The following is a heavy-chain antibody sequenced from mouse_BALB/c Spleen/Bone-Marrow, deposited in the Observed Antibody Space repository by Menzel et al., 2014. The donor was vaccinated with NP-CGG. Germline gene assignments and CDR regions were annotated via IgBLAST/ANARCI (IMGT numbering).Heavy chain of an antibody. CDR3: ARRRVYGNYIYLDY. V-gene: IGHV1-14*01. Sequence: EVQLQQSGPELVKPGASVKMSCKASGYTCTSYVMHWVKQKPGQGLEWIGYINPYNDGTKYNEKFRGKATLTSGKSSSTAYMELSSLTSEDSAVYYCARRRVYGNYIYLDYWGQGTTLTVSS. CDR1: GYTCTSYV. J-gene: IGHJ2*01. D-gene: IGHD2-1*01. CDR2: INPYNDGT.